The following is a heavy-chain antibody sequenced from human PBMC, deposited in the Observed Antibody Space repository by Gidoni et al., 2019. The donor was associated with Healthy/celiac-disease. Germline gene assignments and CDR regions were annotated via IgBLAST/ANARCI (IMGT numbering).Heavy chain of an antibody. CDR2: IRGSWMCT. V-gene: IGHV3-23*01. CDR1: GLALSTYD. Sequence: VPVLESGRGWVQPGGSLRRSCAASGLALSTYDLSWVRQAQGQGLGWGSGIRGSWMCTSYANSVTGLFAISRENSKNTLYLQMISLRAGETAVYYCARNMLWFGELLFEFGGMDVWGRGTTVTVS. J-gene: IGHJ6*02. CDR3: ARNMLWFGELLFEFGGMDV. D-gene: IGHD3-10*01.